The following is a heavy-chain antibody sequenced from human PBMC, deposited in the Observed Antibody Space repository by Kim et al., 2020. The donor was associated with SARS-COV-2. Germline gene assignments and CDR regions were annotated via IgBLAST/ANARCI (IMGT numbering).Heavy chain of an antibody. D-gene: IGHD3-22*01. Sequence: YAESVKGRFTNSRDNAKNSLYLQMNSLRAEDTAVYYCARVPDSSSWYFDLWGRGTLVTVSS. J-gene: IGHJ2*01. V-gene: IGHV3-11*05. CDR3: ARVPDSSSWYFDL.